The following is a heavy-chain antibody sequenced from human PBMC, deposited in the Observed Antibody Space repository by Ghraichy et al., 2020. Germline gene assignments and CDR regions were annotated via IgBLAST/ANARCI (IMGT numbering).Heavy chain of an antibody. D-gene: IGHD6-19*01. CDR3: ARVVSSGWYYFDY. J-gene: IGHJ4*02. CDR1: GFTFSSYA. CDR2: ISSNGGST. V-gene: IGHV3-64*01. Sequence: GGSLRLSCAASGFTFSSYAMHWVRQAPGKRLEYVSAISSNGGSTYYANSVKGRFTISRDNSKNTLYLQMGSLRAEDMAVYYCARVVSSGWYYFDYWGQGTLVTVSS.